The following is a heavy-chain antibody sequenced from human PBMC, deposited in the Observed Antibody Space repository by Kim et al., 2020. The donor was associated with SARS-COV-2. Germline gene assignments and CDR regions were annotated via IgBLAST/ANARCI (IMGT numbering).Heavy chain of an antibody. CDR2: ISSSSSYI. CDR3: ARAKGWFGELSFDY. J-gene: IGHJ4*02. D-gene: IGHD3-10*01. Sequence: GGSLRLSCAASGFTFSSYSMNWVRQAPGKGLEWVSSISSSSSYIYYADSVKGRFTISRDNAKNSLYLQMNSLRAEDTAVYYCARAKGWFGELSFDYWGQGTLVTVSS. CDR1: GFTFSSYS. V-gene: IGHV3-21*01.